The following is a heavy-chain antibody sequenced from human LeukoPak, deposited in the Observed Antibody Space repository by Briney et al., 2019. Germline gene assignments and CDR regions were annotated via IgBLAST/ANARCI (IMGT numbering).Heavy chain of an antibody. CDR1: GGSFSGYY. CDR3: ASSLWFGESQAFDY. D-gene: IGHD3-10*01. V-gene: IGHV4-34*01. CDR2: INHSGST. J-gene: IGHJ4*02. Sequence: PSETLSLTCAVYGGSFSGYYWSWIRQPPGKGLEWIGEINHSGSTNYNPSLKSRVTISVDTSKNQFSLKLSSVTAADTAVYYCASSLWFGESQAFDYWGQGTLVTVSS.